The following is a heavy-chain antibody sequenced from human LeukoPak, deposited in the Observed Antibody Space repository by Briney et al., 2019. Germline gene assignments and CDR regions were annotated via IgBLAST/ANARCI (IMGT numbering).Heavy chain of an antibody. V-gene: IGHV3-7*01. J-gene: IGHJ4*02. CDR2: INPEGSEK. Sequence: GGSLRLSCAVSGLTFSSSWMDWVRQAPGKGLEWVASINPEGSEKYSADSVKGRFTISRDNAKNSLYLQMDSLRVEDTALYYCARDLAYSRLDYWGQGMLVTVSS. D-gene: IGHD5-18*01. CDR3: ARDLAYSRLDY. CDR1: GLTFSSSW.